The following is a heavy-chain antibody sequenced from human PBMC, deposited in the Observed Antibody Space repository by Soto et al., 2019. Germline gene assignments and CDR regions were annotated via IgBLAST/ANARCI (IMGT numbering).Heavy chain of an antibody. J-gene: IGHJ6*02. CDR3: AGGKREDTAMGMGNYYYYYGMDV. CDR2: IIPIFGTA. D-gene: IGHD5-18*01. Sequence: QVQLVQSGAEVKKPGSSVKVSCKASGGTFSSYAISWVRQAPGQGLEWMGGIIPIFGTANYAQKFQGRVTITADGSTSTAYMELSSLRSEDTAVYCCAGGKREDTAMGMGNYYYYYGMDVWGQGTTVTVSS. V-gene: IGHV1-69*01. CDR1: GGTFSSYA.